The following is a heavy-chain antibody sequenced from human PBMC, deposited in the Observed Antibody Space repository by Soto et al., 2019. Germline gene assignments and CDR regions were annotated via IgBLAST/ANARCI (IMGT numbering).Heavy chain of an antibody. J-gene: IGHJ4*02. CDR3: VRDATSKFSDSYFDY. CDR1: GYNFIDPH. D-gene: IGHD3-22*01. Sequence: ASVKVSCQASGYNFIDPHIHWVRQPPAQGLEWMGWIDPDSGGTQYSEMFQGRVTLTRDTSTNTVFLDLTGLTSDDTAVYFCVRDATSKFSDSYFDYWGKGTLVTVSS. V-gene: IGHV1-2*02. CDR2: IDPDSGGT.